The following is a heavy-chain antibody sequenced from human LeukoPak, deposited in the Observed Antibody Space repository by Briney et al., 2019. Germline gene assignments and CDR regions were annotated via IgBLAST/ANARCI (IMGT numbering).Heavy chain of an antibody. J-gene: IGHJ6*03. CDR2: ISGSGGST. V-gene: IGHV3-23*01. Sequence: HAGGSLRLSCAASGFTFSSYAMSWVRQAPGKGLEWVSAISGSGGSTYYADSVKGRFTISRDNSKNTLYLQMNSLRAEDTAVYYCAKDRDYSNYYYYMDVWGKGTTVTVSS. D-gene: IGHD4-11*01. CDR1: GFTFSSYA. CDR3: AKDRDYSNYYYYMDV.